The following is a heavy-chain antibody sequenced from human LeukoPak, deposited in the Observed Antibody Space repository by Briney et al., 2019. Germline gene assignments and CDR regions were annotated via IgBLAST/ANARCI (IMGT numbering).Heavy chain of an antibody. CDR2: IYTSGST. J-gene: IGHJ4*02. CDR3: ARDGYGSGRLPGD. Sequence: SGTLSLTCTVSGGSISSYYWSWIRQPAGKELEWIGRIYTSGSTNYNPSLKSRVTMSIDTSKNQFSLKLSSVTAADTAVYYCARDGYGSGRLPGDWGQGTLVTVSS. V-gene: IGHV4-4*07. D-gene: IGHD3-10*01. CDR1: GGSISSYY.